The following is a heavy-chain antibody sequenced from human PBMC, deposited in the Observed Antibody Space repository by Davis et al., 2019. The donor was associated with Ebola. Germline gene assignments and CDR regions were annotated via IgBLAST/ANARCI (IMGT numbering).Heavy chain of an antibody. CDR1: ALTSSSYA. CDR3: ARGTYDILTGYFDY. D-gene: IGHD3-9*01. Sequence: PAGSLTLSCPPSALTSSSYAMSWVRQAPGNGLEWVSAISVSGGSTYYADSVKGRFTISRDNSKTTLYLQMNSLRAEDTALYYCARGTYDILTGYFDYWGQGTLVTVSS. CDR2: ISVSGGST. J-gene: IGHJ4*02. V-gene: IGHV3-23*01.